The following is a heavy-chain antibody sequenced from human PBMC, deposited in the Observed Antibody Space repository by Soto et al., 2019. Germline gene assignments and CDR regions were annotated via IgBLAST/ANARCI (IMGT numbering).Heavy chain of an antibody. CDR2: ISSGGSAT. V-gene: IGHV3-11*01. J-gene: IGHJ4*02. Sequence: QVQLVESGGGLVKPGGSLRLSCAASGFTFSDYYMSWVRQAPGKGLEWVSYISSGGSATHYADSMKGRFTISRDNAKNLLYLQMNSLRVEDTAVYYCTRVRMMPDEWGQGTLVTVSS. D-gene: IGHD2-2*01. CDR1: GFTFSDYY. CDR3: TRVRMMPDE.